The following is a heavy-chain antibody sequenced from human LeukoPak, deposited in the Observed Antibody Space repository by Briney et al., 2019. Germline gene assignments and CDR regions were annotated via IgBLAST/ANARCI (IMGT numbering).Heavy chain of an antibody. Sequence: GGSLRLSCAASGFTFSSYAMHWVRQAPGKGLEWVAVISYDGSNKYYADSVKGRFTISRDNSKNTLYLQMNSLRAEVTAVYYCARAAGYWGQGTLVTVSS. CDR2: ISYDGSNK. J-gene: IGHJ4*02. V-gene: IGHV3-30*04. CDR3: ARAAGY. CDR1: GFTFSSYA.